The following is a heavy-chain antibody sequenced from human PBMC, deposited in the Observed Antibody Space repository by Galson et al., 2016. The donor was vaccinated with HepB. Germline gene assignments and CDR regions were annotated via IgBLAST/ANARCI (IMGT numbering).Heavy chain of an antibody. Sequence: SVKVSCKASGYSFTSQYMHWVRQAPGQGLEWMGMMKSSGGSTIDTQKFQGRFTMSRDTSTSTAYMEVSSLISEDTAVYYCATGGGDTVDSWGQGTLVTVSS. J-gene: IGHJ4*02. CDR2: MKSSGGST. V-gene: IGHV1-46*01. CDR1: GYSFTSQY. CDR3: ATGGGDTVDS. D-gene: IGHD1-1*01.